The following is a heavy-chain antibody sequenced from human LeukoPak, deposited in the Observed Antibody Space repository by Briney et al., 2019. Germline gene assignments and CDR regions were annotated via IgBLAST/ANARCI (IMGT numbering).Heavy chain of an antibody. J-gene: IGHJ5*02. CDR3: ARDGEYCSSTSCYFDP. CDR1: GGSISSGGYY. D-gene: IGHD2-2*01. CDR2: IYYSGST. Sequence: PSETLSLTCTVSGGSISSGGYYWSWIRQHPGKGLEWIGYIYYSGSTYYNPSLKSRLTISVDTSKNQFSLKLSSVTAADTALYYCARDGEYCSSTSCYFDPWGQGILVTASS. V-gene: IGHV4-31*03.